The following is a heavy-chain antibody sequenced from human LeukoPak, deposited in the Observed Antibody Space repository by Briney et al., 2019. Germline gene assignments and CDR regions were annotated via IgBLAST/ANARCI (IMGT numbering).Heavy chain of an antibody. Sequence: PGGSLRLSCEASDFIFSHSWMSWVRQAPGKGLEWVANISQDGSKTYYVDSVKGRFTVSRDNARNSLFLRMNSLRAEDTAVYFCARDSSRGDLDFWGQGTLVTVSS. V-gene: IGHV3-7*01. J-gene: IGHJ4*02. CDR3: ARDSSRGDLDF. D-gene: IGHD4-17*01. CDR2: ISQDGSKT. CDR1: DFIFSHSW.